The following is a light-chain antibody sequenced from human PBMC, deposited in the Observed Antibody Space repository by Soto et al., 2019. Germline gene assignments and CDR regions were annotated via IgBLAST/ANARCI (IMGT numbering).Light chain of an antibody. CDR3: QQRSNWPPWT. Sequence: EIMMTQSPPTLSVSPGERATLSCRASQSVSSYLAWYQQKPGQAPRLLIYDASNRATGIPARFSGSGSGTDFTLTISSLEPEDFSVYYCQQRSNWPPWTFGQGTKVDIK. CDR1: QSVSSY. CDR2: DAS. V-gene: IGKV3-11*01. J-gene: IGKJ1*01.